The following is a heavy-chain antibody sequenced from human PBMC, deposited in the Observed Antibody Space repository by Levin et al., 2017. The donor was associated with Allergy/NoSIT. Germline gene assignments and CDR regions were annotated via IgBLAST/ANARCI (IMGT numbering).Heavy chain of an antibody. Sequence: GGSLRLSCAASGFTFKNYAVRWVSQAPGKGLEWVSSLTGGGGSTYYADSVKGRFTISKDNSKNTLYLHMNSLRAEDSAINYCAKDRCSGDSCFYFDYWGQGTLVTVSS. V-gene: IGHV3-23*01. CDR1: GFTFKNYA. J-gene: IGHJ4*02. CDR3: AKDRCSGDSCFYFDY. D-gene: IGHD2-15*01. CDR2: LTGGGGST.